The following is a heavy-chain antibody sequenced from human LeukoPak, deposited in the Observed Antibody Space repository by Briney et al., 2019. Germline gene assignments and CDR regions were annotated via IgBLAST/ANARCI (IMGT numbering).Heavy chain of an antibody. Sequence: GESLKISCQGSGYSFISYWIGWVRQMPGKGLEWMGVIYPGDSDTRYSPSFQGQVTISADKSISTAYLHWSSLKASDTAMYYCARRGIAVAGTPAEYFQHWGQGTLVTVSS. J-gene: IGHJ1*01. CDR1: GYSFISYW. CDR2: IYPGDSDT. V-gene: IGHV5-51*01. D-gene: IGHD6-19*01. CDR3: ARRGIAVAGTPAEYFQH.